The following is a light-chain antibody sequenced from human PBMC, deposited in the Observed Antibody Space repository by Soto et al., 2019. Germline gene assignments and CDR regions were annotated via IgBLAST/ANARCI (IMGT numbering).Light chain of an antibody. J-gene: IGLJ1*01. CDR1: RSDVGGYNF. Sequence: QSALTQPASVSGSPGQSITISCTGTRSDVGGYNFVSWYQQHPGKAPKLMIYAVSNRPSGVSNRFSGSKSGNTASLTISGLQAEDEADYYCSSYRSTSTGVFGTGTKVTVL. V-gene: IGLV2-14*03. CDR2: AVS. CDR3: SSYRSTSTGV.